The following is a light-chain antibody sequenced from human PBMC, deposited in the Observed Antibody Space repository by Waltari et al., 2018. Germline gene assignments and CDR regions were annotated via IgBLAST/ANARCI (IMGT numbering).Light chain of an antibody. J-gene: IGKJ2*01. CDR1: QSVSSSY. Sequence: EIVLTQSPGTLSLSPGERATLPCRASQSVSSSYLAWYQQKPGQAPRVLIYGASIRATGIPDRFSGSGSGTDFTLTISRLEPEDFALYFCQQYGGSPAYTFGQGTKLEI. CDR2: GAS. V-gene: IGKV3-20*01. CDR3: QQYGGSPAYT.